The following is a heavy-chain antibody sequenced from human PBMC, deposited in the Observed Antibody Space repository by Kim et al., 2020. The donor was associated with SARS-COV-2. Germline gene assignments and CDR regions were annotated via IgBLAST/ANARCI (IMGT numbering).Heavy chain of an antibody. CDR1: GGSISSSSYY. D-gene: IGHD3-22*01. CDR3: ARGNSSYYYASSGSDY. CDR2: IYYSGST. Sequence: SETLSLTCTVSGGSISSSSYYWGWIRQPPGKGLEWIGSIYYSGSTYYNPSIKSRVTISVDTSKNQFSLKLSSVTAADTAVYYCARGNSSYYYASSGSDYWGQGTLVTVCS. V-gene: IGHV4-39*01. J-gene: IGHJ4*02.